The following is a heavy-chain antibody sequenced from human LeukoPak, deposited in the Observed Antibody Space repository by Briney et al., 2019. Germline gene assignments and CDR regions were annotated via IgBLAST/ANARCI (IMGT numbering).Heavy chain of an antibody. V-gene: IGHV4-39*01. CDR1: GDSISSRNYY. CDR2: IYYSGST. Sequence: PSETLSLTRTGSGDSISSRNYYWGRIRQSPGKGLEWLGIIYYSGSTYYNPSLKSRVTISVDTSKNLFSLKLTSVTAAGTAVYYCARQRGGGYWHFDLWGRGTLVTVSS. CDR3: ARQRGGGYWHFDL. J-gene: IGHJ2*01.